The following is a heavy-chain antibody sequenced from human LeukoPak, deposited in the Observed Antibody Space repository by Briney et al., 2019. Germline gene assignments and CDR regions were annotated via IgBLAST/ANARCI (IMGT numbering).Heavy chain of an antibody. CDR1: GFTFSSYG. J-gene: IGHJ6*02. CDR3: AKGLADIVVVPAAPPSGYYYGMDV. D-gene: IGHD2-2*01. Sequence: GGSLKLSCAASGFTFSSYGMHWVRQAPGKGLEWVAVISYDGSNKYYADSVKGRFTLSRDNSKNTLYLQMNSLRAEDTAVYYCAKGLADIVVVPAAPPSGYYYGMDVWGQGTTVTVSS. CDR2: ISYDGSNK. V-gene: IGHV3-30*18.